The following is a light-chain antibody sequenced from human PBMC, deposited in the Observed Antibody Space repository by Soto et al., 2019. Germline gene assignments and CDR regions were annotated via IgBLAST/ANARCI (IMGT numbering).Light chain of an antibody. CDR3: QQSYSIPFT. Sequence: DIQMTQSPSSLSASVGDRVTIPCRASQSISRYLNWYQQKPGTAPKLLIYAASSLHYEVPSRFSGSGSGTDFTLTISSLQPEDFATYYCQQSYSIPFTFGPGTKVDLK. CDR1: QSISRY. J-gene: IGKJ3*01. V-gene: IGKV1-39*01. CDR2: AAS.